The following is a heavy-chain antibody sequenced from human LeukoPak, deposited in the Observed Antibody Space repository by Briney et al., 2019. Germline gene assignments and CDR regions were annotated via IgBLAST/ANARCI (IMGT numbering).Heavy chain of an antibody. CDR3: ARGGGLYDTPDY. V-gene: IGHV4-61*05. J-gene: IGHJ4*02. CDR1: GGYISSSNYY. CDR2: IYYSGST. Sequence: PSETLSLTCSVSGGYISSSNYYWGWIRQPPGKGLEWIGYIYYSGSTNYNPSLKSRVTISVDTSKNQFSLKLSSVTAADTAVYYCARGGGLYDTPDYWGQGTLVTVSS. D-gene: IGHD3-9*01.